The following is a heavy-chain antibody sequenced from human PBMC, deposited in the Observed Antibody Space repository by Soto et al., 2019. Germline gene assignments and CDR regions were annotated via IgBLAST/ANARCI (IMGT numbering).Heavy chain of an antibody. CDR3: ARPLRDSNYCYGMAV. CDR1: GGTFSKYA. D-gene: IGHD3-22*01. J-gene: IGHJ6*02. V-gene: IGHV1-69*01. Sequence: QVQLVQSGAEMQQPGASVRVSCKASGGTFSKYAFSWVRQAPGQGLEWLGGTIPMFGTPNYAQKFQGRVAISADESTATVYMELSSLRSVDTDVYFCARPLRDSNYCYGMAVWGQGTTVTVSS. CDR2: TIPMFGTP.